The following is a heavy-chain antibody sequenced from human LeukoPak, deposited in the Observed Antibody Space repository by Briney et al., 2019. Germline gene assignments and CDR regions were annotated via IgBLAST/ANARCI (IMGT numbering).Heavy chain of an antibody. CDR3: ARLGDGTGVGTVNDDY. Sequence: PSQTLSLTCAISGDSVSSNSAAWNWIRQSPSRGLEWLGRTYYRSKWYNDYAVSVKSRITINPDTSKNQFSLQLNSVTPEDTAVYYCARLGDGTGVGTVNDDYWGQGTLVTVSS. V-gene: IGHV6-1*01. CDR2: TYYRSKWYN. J-gene: IGHJ4*02. CDR1: GDSVSSNSAA. D-gene: IGHD4-17*01.